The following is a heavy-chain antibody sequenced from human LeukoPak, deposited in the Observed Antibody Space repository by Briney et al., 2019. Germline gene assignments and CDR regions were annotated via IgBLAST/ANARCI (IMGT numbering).Heavy chain of an antibody. Sequence: GGSLRLSCAASGFTFSSYEMNWVRQAPGKGLEWVSYISSSGSTIYYADSVKGRFTISRDNSKNTLYLQMNSLRAEDTAVYYCAQVSRYESWQYWGQGTLVTVSS. V-gene: IGHV3-48*03. D-gene: IGHD1-1*01. CDR2: ISSSGSTI. CDR1: GFTFSSYE. CDR3: AQVSRYESWQY. J-gene: IGHJ4*02.